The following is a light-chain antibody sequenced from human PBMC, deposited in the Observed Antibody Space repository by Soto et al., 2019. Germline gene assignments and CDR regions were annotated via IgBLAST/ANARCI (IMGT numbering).Light chain of an antibody. J-gene: IGKJ4*01. CDR2: QAS. Sequence: DIQMTQSPSTLSASVGDRVTITCRASQSISSWLAWYQQKPGKAPKLLIYQASSLQSGVPSRFSGSGSGTEFTLSISRLQPDYFATYYCQSGVTFGGGTKVEIK. CDR3: QSGVT. CDR1: QSISSW. V-gene: IGKV1-5*03.